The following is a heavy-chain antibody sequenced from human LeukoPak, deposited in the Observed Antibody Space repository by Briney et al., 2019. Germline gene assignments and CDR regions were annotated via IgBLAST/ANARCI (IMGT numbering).Heavy chain of an antibody. CDR1: GFTLDDYA. D-gene: IGHD3-10*01. Sequence: GRSLRLSCAASGFTLDDYAMHWVRQAPGKGLEWVSGISWNSGSIGYADSVKGRFTISRDNAKNTLYLQMNTLRAEDTAVYYCARGFGELSLGWFDPWGQGTLVTVSS. CDR3: ARGFGELSLGWFDP. J-gene: IGHJ5*02. CDR2: ISWNSGSI. V-gene: IGHV3-9*01.